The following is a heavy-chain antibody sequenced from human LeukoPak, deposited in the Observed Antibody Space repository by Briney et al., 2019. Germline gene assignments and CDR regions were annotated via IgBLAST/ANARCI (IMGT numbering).Heavy chain of an antibody. Sequence: SETLSLTCTVSGGSISSHYWSWIRQPPGKGLEWIGYIYYSGSTNYNPSLKSRVTISVDTSKNQFSLKLSSVTAADTAVYYCARSVVGDGAFDYWGQGALDTVSS. J-gene: IGHJ4*02. CDR2: IYYSGST. CDR3: ARSVVGDGAFDY. V-gene: IGHV4-59*11. CDR1: GGSISSHY. D-gene: IGHD2-15*01.